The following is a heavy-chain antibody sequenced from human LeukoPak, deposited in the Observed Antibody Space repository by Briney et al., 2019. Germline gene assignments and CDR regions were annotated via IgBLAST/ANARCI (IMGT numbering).Heavy chain of an antibody. CDR1: GYTFTGYY. CDR3: ARASGSYWWFDS. V-gene: IGHV1-2*02. CDR2: INPNSGGT. Sequence: ASVKVSCKASGYTFTGYYMHWVRQAPGQGLEWMGWINPNSGGTNYAQKFQGSVTMTRDTSISTVYMELSRLRPDDTAVYYCARASGSYWWFDSWGQGTLVTVSS. J-gene: IGHJ5*01. D-gene: IGHD1-26*01.